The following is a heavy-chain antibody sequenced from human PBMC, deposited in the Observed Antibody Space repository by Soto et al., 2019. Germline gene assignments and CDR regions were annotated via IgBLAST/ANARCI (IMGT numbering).Heavy chain of an antibody. CDR1: GYTFTSYD. V-gene: IGHV1-8*01. D-gene: IGHD2-15*01. CDR2: VNPNTGHT. Sequence: GASVKVSCKASGYTFTSYDINWVRQATGQGLEWMGWVNPNTGHTVYARMFQGRVTMTRNTSISTAYMELSSLRSEDTAMYYCARGVYGGVVAADNGVDVWGQGTTVTVSS. J-gene: IGHJ6*02. CDR3: ARGVYGGVVAADNGVDV.